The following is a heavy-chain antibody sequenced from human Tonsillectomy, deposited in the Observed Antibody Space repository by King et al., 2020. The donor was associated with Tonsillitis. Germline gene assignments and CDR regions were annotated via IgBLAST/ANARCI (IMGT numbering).Heavy chain of an antibody. V-gene: IGHV3-64*01. J-gene: IGHJ4*02. D-gene: IGHD6-19*01. Sequence: VQLVESGGGLVQPGGSLRLSCATSGFTFSNYAMHWVRQAPGKGLEYVLAISSNGGSTYYSNSVKGRVSISRDNSKNTLYLQMGSLRAEDMAVYYCARVGRSGWAFDYWGQGTLVTVSS. CDR3: ARVGRSGWAFDY. CDR2: ISSNGGST. CDR1: GFTFSNYA.